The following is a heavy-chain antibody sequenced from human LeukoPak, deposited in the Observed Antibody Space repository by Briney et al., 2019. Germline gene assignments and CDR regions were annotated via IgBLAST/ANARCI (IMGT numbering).Heavy chain of an antibody. J-gene: IGHJ5*02. V-gene: IGHV3-23*01. CDR1: EFTFSNYA. D-gene: IGHD1-14*01. CDR3: AKGSGINHYHWIDP. Sequence: GGSLRLSCAASEFTFSNYAMNWVRQAPGKGLEWVSGISGGGGSTYYADSVKGRFTISRDNSKNTLYLQRDSLRAEDTALSYCAKGSGINHYHWIDPWGQGTLVTVSS. CDR2: ISGGGGST.